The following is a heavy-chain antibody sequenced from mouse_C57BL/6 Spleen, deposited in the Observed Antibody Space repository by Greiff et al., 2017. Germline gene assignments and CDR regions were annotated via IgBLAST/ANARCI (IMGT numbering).Heavy chain of an antibody. CDR2: INPNYGTT. V-gene: IGHV1-39*01. D-gene: IGHD1-1*01. J-gene: IGHJ1*03. Sequence: EVQLQQSGPELVKPGASVKLSCKASGYSFTDYNMNWVKQSPGKSLEWIGVINPNYGTTSYNQKFKGKATLTVYQSSSTAYMQLNSLTSEDSAVYYCASYYGSSYDWYFDVWGTGTTVTVSS. CDR1: GYSFTDYN. CDR3: ASYYGSSYDWYFDV.